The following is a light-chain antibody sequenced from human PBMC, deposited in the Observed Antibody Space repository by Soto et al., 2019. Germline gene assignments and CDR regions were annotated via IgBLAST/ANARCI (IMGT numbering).Light chain of an antibody. V-gene: IGKV4-1*01. CDR3: QQYYDTPLT. Sequence: DIVLTQSPDSVAVSLGEMAAINCKSSQNLLYSSNNKNYFAWYQQKPGQPPKLLISWASTRESGVPDRFSGSGSGTDFTLSISNMQTEDAAVYYCQQYYDTPLTFGGGTKVEIK. CDR2: WAS. J-gene: IGKJ4*01. CDR1: QNLLYSSNNKNY.